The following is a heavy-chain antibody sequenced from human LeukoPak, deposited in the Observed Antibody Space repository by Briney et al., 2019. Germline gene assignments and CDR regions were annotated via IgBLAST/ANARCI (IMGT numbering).Heavy chain of an antibody. CDR1: GFTFSGYW. V-gene: IGHV3-74*01. D-gene: IGHD3-3*01. Sequence: GGSLRLSCAASGFTFSGYWMHWVRQVPGKGLVWVSRMSSDGSNTGHAGSAKGRFTISRDNAKDTLYLQMNSLRAEDAAVYYCARDGAYSTIFYWGQGTLVTVSS. CDR2: MSSDGSNT. CDR3: ARDGAYSTIFY. J-gene: IGHJ4*01.